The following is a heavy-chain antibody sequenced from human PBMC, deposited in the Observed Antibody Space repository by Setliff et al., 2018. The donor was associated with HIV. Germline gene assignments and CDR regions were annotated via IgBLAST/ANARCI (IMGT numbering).Heavy chain of an antibody. CDR1: GGSIYGSDYY. Sequence: SETLSLTCTVSGGSIYGSDYYWGWIRQPPGKGLESIGSIYFTGDSYYDPSLKSRVTTSVDTSNNQFSLILSPVTAADTAVYYCARQTGLRGYYCSNSLYYFDYWGKGMLVTVSS. D-gene: IGHD2-8*01. CDR3: ARQTGLRGYYCSNSLYYFDY. V-gene: IGHV4-39*01. J-gene: IGHJ4*02. CDR2: IYFTGDS.